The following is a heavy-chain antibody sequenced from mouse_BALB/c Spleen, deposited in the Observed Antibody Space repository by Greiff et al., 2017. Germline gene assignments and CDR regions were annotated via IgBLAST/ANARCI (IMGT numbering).Heavy chain of an antibody. V-gene: IGHV1S29*02. CDR2: IYPYNGGT. D-gene: IGHD1-1*01. J-gene: IGHJ2*01. CDR1: GYTFTDYN. Sequence: EVKLQQSGPELVKPGASVKISCKASGYTFTDYNMHWVKQSHGKSLEWIGYIYPYNGGTGYNQKFKSKATLTVDNSSSTAYMELRSLTSEDSAVYYCARDYGSSHFDYWGQGTTLTVSS. CDR3: ARDYGSSHFDY.